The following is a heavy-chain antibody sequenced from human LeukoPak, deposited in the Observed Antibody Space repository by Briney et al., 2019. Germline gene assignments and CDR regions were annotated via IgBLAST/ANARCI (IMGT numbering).Heavy chain of an antibody. V-gene: IGHV3-23*01. CDR3: AQYYDILTGYPPRGY. Sequence: PGGSLRLSCAASGFTFNNYAMSWVRQAPGKGLEWVSAISGSDAGTYYADSVKGRFTISRDNSKNTLYLQMNSLRAEDAAVYYCAQYYDILTGYPPRGYWGQGTLVTVSS. D-gene: IGHD3-9*01. CDR2: ISGSDAGT. J-gene: IGHJ4*02. CDR1: GFTFNNYA.